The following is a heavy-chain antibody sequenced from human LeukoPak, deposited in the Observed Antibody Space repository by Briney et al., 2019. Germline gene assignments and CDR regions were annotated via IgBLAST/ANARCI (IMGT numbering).Heavy chain of an antibody. Sequence: SVKVSCKASGGTFSSYAISWVRQAPGQGLEWMGGIIPIFGTANYAQKFQGRVTITTDESTSTAYMELSSLRSEDTAVYYCARDFRYSSNWYYYYMDVWGKGTTVTVSS. V-gene: IGHV1-69*05. CDR2: IIPIFGTA. J-gene: IGHJ6*03. CDR1: GGTFSSYA. CDR3: ARDFRYSSNWYYYYMDV. D-gene: IGHD6-13*01.